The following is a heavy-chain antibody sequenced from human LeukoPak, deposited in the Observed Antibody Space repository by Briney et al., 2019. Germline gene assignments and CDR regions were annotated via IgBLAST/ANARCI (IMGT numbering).Heavy chain of an antibody. D-gene: IGHD2-2*01. V-gene: IGHV4-39*02. J-gene: IGHJ6*03. Sequence: HSETLSLTCTVSGGSFSSSSYYWGWIRQPPGKGLEWIGSIYYSGSTYYNPSLKSRVTISVDTSKNQFSLKLSSVTATDTAVYYCAREGKDIVVVPAAMRYYYYMDVWGKGTTVTISS. CDR3: AREGKDIVVVPAAMRYYYYMDV. CDR2: IYYSGST. CDR1: GGSFSSSSYY.